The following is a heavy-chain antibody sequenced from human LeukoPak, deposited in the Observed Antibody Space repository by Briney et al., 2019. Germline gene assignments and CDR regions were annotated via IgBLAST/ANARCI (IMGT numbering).Heavy chain of an antibody. Sequence: PGGSLRLSCAASGFTFSSYWMHWVRQAPGKGLVWVSRINSNGSSTSYADSVKGRFTISRDNAKNTLYLQMNSLRAEDTAVYYCARTQYSSGLFDYWGQGTLVTVSS. CDR3: ARTQYSSGLFDY. CDR1: GFTFSSYW. CDR2: INSNGSST. V-gene: IGHV3-74*01. J-gene: IGHJ4*02. D-gene: IGHD6-19*01.